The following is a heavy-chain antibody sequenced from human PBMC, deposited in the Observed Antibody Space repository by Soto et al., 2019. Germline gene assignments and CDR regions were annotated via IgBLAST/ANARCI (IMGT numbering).Heavy chain of an antibody. Sequence: QVPLVESGGGLVKPGGSRRLSCATSGFIFSDYYMHWIRQAPGKGLEWISYISGNGRIIQYADSAKGRFTISRDNAQNSLYLQMNSLRAEDTALYFCARDFDADSRTDFDYWGQGTLVTVSS. CDR1: GFIFSDYY. CDR3: ARDFDADSRTDFDY. J-gene: IGHJ4*02. D-gene: IGHD4-17*01. V-gene: IGHV3-11*01. CDR2: ISGNGRII.